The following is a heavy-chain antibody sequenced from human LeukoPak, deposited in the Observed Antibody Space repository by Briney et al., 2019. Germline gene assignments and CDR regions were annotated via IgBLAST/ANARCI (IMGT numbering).Heavy chain of an antibody. V-gene: IGHV3-30*18. J-gene: IGHJ6*02. Sequence: GGSLRLSCAASGFTFSSYAMHWVRQAPGKGLEWVAVISYDGSNKYYADSVKGRFTISRDNSKNTLYLQMNSLRAEDTAVYYCAKRRRAARALYYYYGMDVWGQGTTVTVSS. CDR3: AKRRRAARALYYYYGMDV. CDR1: GFTFSSYA. D-gene: IGHD6-6*01. CDR2: ISYDGSNK.